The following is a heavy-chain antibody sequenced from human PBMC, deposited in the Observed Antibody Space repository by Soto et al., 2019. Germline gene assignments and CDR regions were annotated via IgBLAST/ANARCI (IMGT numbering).Heavy chain of an antibody. Sequence: PGGSLRLSCAASGFTFSSYWMKCVRQAPGKGLEWVANINQDGNEDNLLDSVKGRFTISRDNAKNSLFLQMNSLRVDDTAVYYCARTGDRHHDFLDYWGQGALVTVSS. CDR2: INQDGNED. CDR3: ARTGDRHHDFLDY. J-gene: IGHJ4*02. CDR1: GFTFSSYW. V-gene: IGHV3-7*01. D-gene: IGHD1-1*01.